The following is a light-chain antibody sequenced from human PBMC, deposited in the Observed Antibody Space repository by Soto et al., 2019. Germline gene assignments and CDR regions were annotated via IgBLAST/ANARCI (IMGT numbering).Light chain of an antibody. V-gene: IGKV1-39*01. CDR2: AAA. CDR3: QQTHSTIHS. J-gene: IGKJ2*01. Sequence: DIQMTQSPSSLCASIGDTITISCRASQNIERYLNWYQKKEGRAPQLLMFAAANLESGVPSRFRGSGSGTDFTLTISSLQPEDVATYYCQQTHSTIHSFGQGTKVDIK. CDR1: QNIERY.